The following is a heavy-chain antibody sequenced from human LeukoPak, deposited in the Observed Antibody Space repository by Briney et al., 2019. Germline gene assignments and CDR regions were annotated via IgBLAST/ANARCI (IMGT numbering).Heavy chain of an antibody. CDR1: AGSISSRVHY. J-gene: IGHJ5*01. Sequence: SETLSLTCSVSAGSISSRVHYWGWIRQPPGKGLEWLGSIHYAGHTYYNPSLKSRLTISMDMASDRFSLRLDSLTAADTAFYYCARHKHLGVAPFDSWGQGALVPVSS. V-gene: IGHV4-39*01. CDR2: IHYAGHT. D-gene: IGHD3-16*01. CDR3: ARHKHLGVAPFDS.